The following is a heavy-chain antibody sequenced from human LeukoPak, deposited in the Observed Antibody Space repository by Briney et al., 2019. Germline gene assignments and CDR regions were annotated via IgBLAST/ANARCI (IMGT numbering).Heavy chain of an antibody. V-gene: IGHV3-21*01. CDR1: GFTFSSYS. J-gene: IGHJ4*02. Sequence: GGSLRLSCAASGFTFSSYSMNWVRQAPGKGLEWVSSISSSSSYIYYADSVKGRFTISRDNAKNSLYLQMNSLRAEDTAVYYCAGSRDGYNEPIDYWGQGTLVTVSS. CDR2: ISSSSSYI. CDR3: AGSRDGYNEPIDY. D-gene: IGHD5-24*01.